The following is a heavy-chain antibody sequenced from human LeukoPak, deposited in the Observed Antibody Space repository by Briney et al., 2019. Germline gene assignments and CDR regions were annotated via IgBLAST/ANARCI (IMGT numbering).Heavy chain of an antibody. CDR1: GFIFSHYA. Sequence: GTSLRLSCAASGFIFSHYALHWVRQAPGKGLEWVAVIWSDGTNRYYGDSVKGRFSISRDDSQKRVFLQMNNLRADDTAVYYCARDAHRGFDYSNSLQYWRQRAPVTVSS. CDR2: IWSDGTNR. D-gene: IGHD4-11*01. J-gene: IGHJ1*01. V-gene: IGHV3-33*01. CDR3: ARDAHRGFDYSNSLQY.